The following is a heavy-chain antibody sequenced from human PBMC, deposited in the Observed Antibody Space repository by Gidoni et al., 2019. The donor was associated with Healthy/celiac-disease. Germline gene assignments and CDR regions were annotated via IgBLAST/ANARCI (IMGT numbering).Heavy chain of an antibody. CDR3: TTDPYIVATVNFDY. D-gene: IGHD5-12*01. V-gene: IGHV3-15*01. CDR2: IKSKTDGGTT. Sequence: EVQLVESGGGLVKPGGSRRLACAASGCTFSNAWMSWVRQAPGKGLEWVGRIKSKTDGGTTDYAAPVKGRFTISRDDSKNTLYLQMNSLKTEDTAVYYCTTDPYIVATVNFDYWGQGTLVTVSS. CDR1: GCTFSNAW. J-gene: IGHJ4*02.